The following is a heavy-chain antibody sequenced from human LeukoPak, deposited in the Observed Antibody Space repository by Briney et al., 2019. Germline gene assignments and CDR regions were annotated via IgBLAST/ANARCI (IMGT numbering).Heavy chain of an antibody. J-gene: IGHJ4*02. D-gene: IGHD7-27*01. CDR2: IYYSGST. V-gene: IGHV4-59*01. Sequence: SETLSLTCTVSGGSISSYYWSWIRQPPGKGLEWIGYIYYSGSTNYNPSLKSRVTISVDTSKNQFSLKLSSVTAADTAVYYCVRALTGDGNSFDYWGQGTLVTVSS. CDR3: VRALTGDGNSFDY. CDR1: GGSISSYY.